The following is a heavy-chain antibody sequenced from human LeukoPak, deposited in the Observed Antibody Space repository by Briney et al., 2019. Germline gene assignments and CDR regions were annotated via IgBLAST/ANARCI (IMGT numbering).Heavy chain of an antibody. J-gene: IGHJ4*02. CDR3: ARDSVRGNFDY. Sequence: GGSLRLSCAVSGFPFSDFAMSWVRQAPGKGLEWVSTISGGGDNTYFADSVKGRFTISRDNSKNTLFLQMVSLRAEDTAVYYCARDSVRGNFDYWGQGTLVTVSS. D-gene: IGHD3-10*01. CDR1: GFPFSDFA. V-gene: IGHV3-23*01. CDR2: ISGGGDNT.